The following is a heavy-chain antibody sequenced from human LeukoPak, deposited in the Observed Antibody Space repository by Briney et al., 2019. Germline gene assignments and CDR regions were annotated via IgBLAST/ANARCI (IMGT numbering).Heavy chain of an antibody. D-gene: IGHD3-10*01. V-gene: IGHV4-34*01. CDR3: ARGVIQRRHYYGSGSYLVWFDP. Sequence: PSETLSLTCAVSGYPINNAYYWSWIRQPPGKGLEWIGEINHSGSTNYNPSLKSRVTISVDTSKNQFSLKLSSVTAADTAVYYCARGVIQRRHYYGSGSYLVWFDPWGQGTLVTVSS. CDR1: GYPINNAYY. J-gene: IGHJ5*02. CDR2: INHSGST.